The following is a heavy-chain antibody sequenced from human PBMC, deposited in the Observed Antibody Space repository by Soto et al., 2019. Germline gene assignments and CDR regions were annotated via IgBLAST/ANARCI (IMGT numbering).Heavy chain of an antibody. D-gene: IGHD5-12*01. CDR3: ARDGGVATINYFDY. V-gene: IGHV1-18*01. CDR1: GYTFTSYG. J-gene: IGHJ4*02. Sequence: VSCKASGYTFTSYGISWVRQAPGQGLEWMGWISAYNGNTNYAQKLQGRVTMTTDTSTSTAYMELRSLRSDDTAVYYCARDGGVATINYFDYWGQGTLVTVSS. CDR2: ISAYNGNT.